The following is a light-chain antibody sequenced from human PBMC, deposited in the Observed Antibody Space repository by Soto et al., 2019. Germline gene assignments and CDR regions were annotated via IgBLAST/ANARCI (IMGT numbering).Light chain of an antibody. J-gene: IGKJ1*01. V-gene: IGKV1-27*01. CDR2: AAS. Sequence: DIQMTQSPSSLSASVGDRVTITCRASQDINNYLAWYQQRPGKVPKLLIYAASTLQSGVPSRFSGSGSGTDFTLTISSLQPKDVATYYCQKYSSAAFGQGTKVEIK. CDR1: QDINNY. CDR3: QKYSSAA.